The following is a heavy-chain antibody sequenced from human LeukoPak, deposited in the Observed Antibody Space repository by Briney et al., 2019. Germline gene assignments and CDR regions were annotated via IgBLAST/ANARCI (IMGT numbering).Heavy chain of an antibody. CDR3: ARERVLYYDILTGYRNDAFDI. J-gene: IGHJ3*02. CDR1: GGSFSGYY. V-gene: IGHV4-34*01. D-gene: IGHD3-9*01. CDR2: INHSGST. Sequence: SETLSLTCAVYGGSFSGYYWSWIRQPPAKGLEWIGEINHSGSTNYNPSLKSRVTISVDTSKNQFSLKLSSVTAADTAVYYCARERVLYYDILTGYRNDAFDIWGQGTMVIVSS.